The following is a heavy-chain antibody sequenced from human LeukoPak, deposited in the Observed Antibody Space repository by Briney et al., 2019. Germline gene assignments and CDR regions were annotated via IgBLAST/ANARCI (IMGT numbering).Heavy chain of an antibody. V-gene: IGHV3-49*04. CDR1: GFTFGDYA. D-gene: IGHD4-17*01. CDR2: IRSKAYGGTT. Sequence: GGSLRLSCTASGFTFGDYAMSWVRQAPGKGLEWVGFIRSKAYGGTTEYAASVKGRFTISRDDSKSIAYLQMNSLKTEDTAVYYCTRVGAFWVTTSYYFDYWGQGTLVTVSS. J-gene: IGHJ4*02. CDR3: TRVGAFWVTTSYYFDY.